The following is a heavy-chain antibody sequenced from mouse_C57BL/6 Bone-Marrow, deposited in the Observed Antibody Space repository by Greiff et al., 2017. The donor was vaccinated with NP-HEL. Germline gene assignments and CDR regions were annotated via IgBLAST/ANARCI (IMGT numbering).Heavy chain of an antibody. CDR2: IWSGGST. J-gene: IGHJ2*01. D-gene: IGHD1-1*01. Sequence: VQLQQSGPGLVQPSQSLSITCTVSGFSLTSYGVHWVRQSPGKGLEWLGVIWSGGSTDYNAAFISRLSISKDNSKSQVFFKMNSLQADDTAIYYCARGDYYGSSYTFDYWGQGTTLTVSS. CDR3: ARGDYYGSSYTFDY. CDR1: GFSLTSYG. V-gene: IGHV2-2*01.